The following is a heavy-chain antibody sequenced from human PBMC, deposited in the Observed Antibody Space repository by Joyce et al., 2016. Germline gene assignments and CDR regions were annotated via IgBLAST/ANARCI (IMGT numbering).Heavy chain of an antibody. CDR3: AKSGRNSYGYSGS. CDR1: GFTFSSKG. V-gene: IGHV3-23*01. J-gene: IGHJ5*02. D-gene: IGHD5-18*01. CDR2: INGNGVYT. Sequence: EVQLLESGGGLVQPGGSLRLSCAASGFTFSSKGMNWVRQTPGKGLEWVSGINGNGVYTYYADSVKGRFTISRENSKNTLYLQMNSLRAEDTAVYYCAKSGRNSYGYSGSWGQGTLVTVSS.